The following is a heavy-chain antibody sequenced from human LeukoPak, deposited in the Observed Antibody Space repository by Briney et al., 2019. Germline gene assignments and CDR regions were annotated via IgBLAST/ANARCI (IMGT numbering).Heavy chain of an antibody. Sequence: SETLSLTCSVSGGSVSSASYYWSWIRQSPEKGLEWIGFASHSGSTYYSPSLKSRVSISVDMSKNQFYLELSSVTAADTAVYYCARDRGYCGSDSCYPFDYWGQGTLVTVSS. D-gene: IGHD2-2*01. J-gene: IGHJ4*02. CDR3: ARDRGYCGSDSCYPFDY. CDR1: GGSVSSASYY. CDR2: ASHSGST. V-gene: IGHV4-61*01.